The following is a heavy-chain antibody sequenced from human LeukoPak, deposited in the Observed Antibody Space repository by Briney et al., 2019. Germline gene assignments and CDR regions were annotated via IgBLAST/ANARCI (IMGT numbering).Heavy chain of an antibody. CDR3: ARGLTDYYDSSGYYYNWFDP. D-gene: IGHD3-22*01. V-gene: IGHV4-59*01. J-gene: IGHJ5*02. Sequence: SETLSLTCTVSGGSISSYYWSWIQQPPGKGLEWIGYIYYSGSTNYNPSLKSRVTISVDTSKNQFSLKLSSVTAADTAVYYCARGLTDYYDSSGYYYNWFDPWGQGTLVIVSS. CDR1: GGSISSYY. CDR2: IYYSGST.